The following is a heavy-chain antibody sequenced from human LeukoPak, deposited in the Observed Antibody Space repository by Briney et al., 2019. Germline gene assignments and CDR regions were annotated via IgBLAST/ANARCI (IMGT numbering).Heavy chain of an antibody. V-gene: IGHV3-23*01. Sequence: GGSLRLSCAASGFTFSSYAMSWVRQAPGKGLEWVSAISGSGGSTYYADSVKSRFTIPRENSKNTLYLQMNSLRAEDTAVYYCAKDRLRVGDYYFDYWGQGTLVTVSS. CDR2: ISGSGGST. J-gene: IGHJ4*02. CDR3: AKDRLRVGDYYFDY. D-gene: IGHD4-17*01. CDR1: GFTFSSYA.